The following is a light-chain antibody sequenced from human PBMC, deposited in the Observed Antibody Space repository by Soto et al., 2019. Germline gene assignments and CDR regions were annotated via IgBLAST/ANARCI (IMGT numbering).Light chain of an antibody. V-gene: IGKV3-20*01. Sequence: EIVLTQSPATLSFSPGERATLSCRASQSVSSSSLAWYQQKPGQSPRLLIYGASTRATGIPDRFSGSGSGTDFTLTISRLEPEDFAVYYCQQYATSPGTFGRGTKVDIK. J-gene: IGKJ1*01. CDR3: QQYATSPGT. CDR2: GAS. CDR1: QSVSSSS.